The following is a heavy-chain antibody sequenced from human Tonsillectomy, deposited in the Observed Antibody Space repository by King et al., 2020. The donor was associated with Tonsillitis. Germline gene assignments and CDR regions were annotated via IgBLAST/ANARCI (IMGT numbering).Heavy chain of an antibody. CDR3: ARGDSSSWYTLGMAV. Sequence: VQLVESGGGVVQPGRSLRLSCAASGFTFSIYGMHWVRQAPGKGLEWVAVISYHGSNKYYADSVKGRFTISRDNSKNTPYLQMNSLRAEDTAVYYCARGDSSSWYTLGMAVWGQGTTVSVSS. V-gene: IGHV3-33*05. CDR2: ISYHGSNK. J-gene: IGHJ6*02. CDR1: GFTFSIYG. D-gene: IGHD2-2*02.